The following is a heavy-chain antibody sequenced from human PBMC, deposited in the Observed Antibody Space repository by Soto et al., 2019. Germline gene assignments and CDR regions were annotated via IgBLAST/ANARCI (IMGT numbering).Heavy chain of an antibody. J-gene: IGHJ4*02. D-gene: IGHD3-3*01. V-gene: IGHV2-5*01. CDR3: AHAYDFRSGESFDY. CDR2: IYWNDDK. Sequence: SGPTLVNPTQTLTLTCTFSGFSLSTSGVGVGWIRQPPGKALEWLALIYWNDDKRYSPSLKSRLTITKDTSKNQVVLTMTNMDPVDTATYYCAHAYDFRSGESFDYWGQGNLVTVSS. CDR1: GFSLSTSGVG.